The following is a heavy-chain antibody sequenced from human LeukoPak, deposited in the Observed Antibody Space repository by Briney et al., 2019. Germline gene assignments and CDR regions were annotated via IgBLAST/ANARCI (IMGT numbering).Heavy chain of an antibody. Sequence: PGGSLRLSCAASGLTFSSYWMHWVRRAPGKGLVWVSRIHTDASTTSYADSVKGRFTISRDNAKNTLYLQMNSLRAEDTAVYYCARDGSLPDYWGQGTLVTVSS. CDR2: IHTDASTT. V-gene: IGHV3-74*01. CDR3: ARDGSLPDY. J-gene: IGHJ4*02. CDR1: GLTFSSYW.